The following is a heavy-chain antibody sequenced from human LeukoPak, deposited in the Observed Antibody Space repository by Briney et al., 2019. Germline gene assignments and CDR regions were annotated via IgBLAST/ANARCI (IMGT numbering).Heavy chain of an antibody. CDR1: VYTFTSYA. V-gene: IGHV1-3*01. D-gene: IGHD3-10*01. CDR3: ARVSFHYYGSGSYTLDY. Sequence: ASVKVSCTASVYTFTSYAMHWVREAPGQRLEWMGWINAGNGNTKYSQKFQGRVTITRDTSASTAYMELSSLRSEDRAVYYCARVSFHYYGSGSYTLDYWGQGTLVTVSS. J-gene: IGHJ4*02. CDR2: INAGNGNT.